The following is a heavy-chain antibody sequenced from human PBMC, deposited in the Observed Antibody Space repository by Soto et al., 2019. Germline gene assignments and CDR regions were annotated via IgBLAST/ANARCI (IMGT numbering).Heavy chain of an antibody. CDR1: GGFLSESY. CDR3: VRIRYQLPSSVLWLDP. Sequence: SETLSLTCAVYGGFLSESYWAWIRQPPGKGLEWIGEINHVGGTNYNPSLKSRVTMSVDTSQNQFSLRLISVTAADTAMYFCVRIRYQLPSSVLWLDPWGQGTPVTVSS. J-gene: IGHJ5*02. D-gene: IGHD3-16*01. CDR2: INHVGGT. V-gene: IGHV4-34*01.